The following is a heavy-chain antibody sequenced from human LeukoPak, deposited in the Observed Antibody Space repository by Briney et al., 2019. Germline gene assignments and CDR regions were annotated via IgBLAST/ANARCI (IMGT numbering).Heavy chain of an antibody. CDR2: ISYDGSNK. CDR1: GFTFSSYA. D-gene: IGHD2/OR15-2a*01. J-gene: IGHJ3*02. Sequence: SGGSLRLSCAASGFTFSSYAMHWVRQAPGKGLEWVAVISYDGSNKYYADSVKGRFTISRDNSKNTLYLQMNSLRAEDTAVYYCARDHFSRAFDIWAKGQWSPSLQ. V-gene: IGHV3-30-3*01. CDR3: ARDHFSRAFDI.